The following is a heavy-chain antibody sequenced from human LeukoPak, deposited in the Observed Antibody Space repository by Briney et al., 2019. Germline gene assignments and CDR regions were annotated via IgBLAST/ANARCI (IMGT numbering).Heavy chain of an antibody. CDR1: GYTFTSYA. CDR3: ARSHYGDYVTPFDY. CDR2: INAGNGNT. Sequence: ASVKVSCKASGYTFTSYAMHCVRQAPGQRLEWMGWINAGNGNTKYSQKFQGRVTITRDTSASTAYMELSSLRSEDTAVYYCARSHYGDYVTPFDYWGQGTLVTVSS. J-gene: IGHJ4*02. D-gene: IGHD4-17*01. V-gene: IGHV1-3*01.